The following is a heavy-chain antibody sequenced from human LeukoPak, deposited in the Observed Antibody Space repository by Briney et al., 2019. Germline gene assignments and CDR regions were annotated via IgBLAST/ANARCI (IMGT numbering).Heavy chain of an antibody. Sequence: PGGSLRLSCAASGFTFSSYSMNWVRQAPGKGLEWVPYISSSSSTIYYADSVKGRFTISRDNAKNSLYLQMNSLRAEDTAVYYCARDPQLLVEQPVPNFDYWGQGTLVTVSS. CDR1: GFTFSSYS. D-gene: IGHD2-2*01. CDR3: ARDPQLLVEQPVPNFDY. J-gene: IGHJ4*02. V-gene: IGHV3-48*04. CDR2: ISSSSSTI.